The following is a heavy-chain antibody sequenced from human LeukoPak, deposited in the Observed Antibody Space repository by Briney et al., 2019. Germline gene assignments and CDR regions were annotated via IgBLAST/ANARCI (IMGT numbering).Heavy chain of an antibody. CDR2: ISGSGGIT. D-gene: IGHD1-1*01. CDR3: AKMTGTTSADAFDI. V-gene: IGHV3-23*01. J-gene: IGHJ3*02. Sequence: PGGSLRLSCAASGFTFNSYAMGCVRQAPGKGLKWVSAISGSGGITYYADSVKGRFTISRDDSENTLYLQMNSLRAEDTAVYYCAKMTGTTSADAFDIWGQGTKVTVSS. CDR1: GFTFNSYA.